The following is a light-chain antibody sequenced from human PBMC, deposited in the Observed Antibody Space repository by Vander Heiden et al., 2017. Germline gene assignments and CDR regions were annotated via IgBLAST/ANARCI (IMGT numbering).Light chain of an antibody. CDR2: GAS. CDR3: QQYGSEHQPWT. V-gene: IGKV3-20*01. CDR1: QSVSSSY. J-gene: IGKJ1*01. Sequence: EIVLTQSPGTLSLSPGERATLSCRASQSVSSSYLAWYQQKPGQAPRLRIYGASSRATGITDRFSGSGSGTDFTLTISRREPEDFAVYYCQQYGSEHQPWTFGQGTRVEMK.